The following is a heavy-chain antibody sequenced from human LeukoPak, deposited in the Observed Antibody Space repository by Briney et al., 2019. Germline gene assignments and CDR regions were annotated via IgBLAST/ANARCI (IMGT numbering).Heavy chain of an antibody. J-gene: IGHJ4*02. D-gene: IGHD5-18*01. V-gene: IGHV1-18*01. CDR2: ISAYNGNT. CDR3: ARERYSYGNGRIIDY. CDR1: GYTFTSYG. Sequence: GASVKVSCKASGYTFTSYGISWVRQAPGQGLEWMGWISAYNGNTNYAQKLQGRVTMTTDTSTSTAYMELRSLRSDDTAVYYCARERYSYGNGRIIDYWGQGTLVTVSS.